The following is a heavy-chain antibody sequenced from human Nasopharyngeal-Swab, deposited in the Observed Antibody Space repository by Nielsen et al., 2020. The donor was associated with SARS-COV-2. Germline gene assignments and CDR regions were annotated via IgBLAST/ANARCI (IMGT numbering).Heavy chain of an antibody. J-gene: IGHJ4*02. V-gene: IGHV3-53*01. CDR3: AREGGSSGWYYFDY. Sequence: GESLKISWAASGFTVSGNYMNWVRQAPGKGLVWVSVIYSGGSTYYADSVKGRFTISRDNSKNTLYLQMNSLRAEDTAVYYCAREGGSSGWYYFDYWGQGTLVTVSS. CDR1: GFTVSGNY. D-gene: IGHD6-19*01. CDR2: IYSGGST.